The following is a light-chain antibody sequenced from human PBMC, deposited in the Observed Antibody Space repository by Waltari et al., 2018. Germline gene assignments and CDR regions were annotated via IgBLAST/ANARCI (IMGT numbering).Light chain of an antibody. Sequence: QSALTQPASVSGSPGQSITISCTGTNNDIGGYDYVSWYQQHPGKAPKLLIYDVSDRPSAVSIRFSGSKSGNTASLTISGLQTEDEADYYCSSYVSGSTLKMFGGGTKLTVL. CDR3: SSYVSGSTLKM. CDR2: DVS. J-gene: IGLJ3*02. CDR1: NNDIGGYDY. V-gene: IGLV2-14*01.